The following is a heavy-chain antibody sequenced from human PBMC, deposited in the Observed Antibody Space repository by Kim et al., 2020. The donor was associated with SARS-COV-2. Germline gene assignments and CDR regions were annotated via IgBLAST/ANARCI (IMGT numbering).Heavy chain of an antibody. V-gene: IGHV4-34*01. CDR3: ARGQIVVVPAALGVVMYYYYYMDV. CDR1: GGSLSGYY. Sequence: SETLSLTCAVYGGSLSGYYWSWIRQPPGKGLEWIGEINHSGSTNYNPSLKSRVTISVDTSKNQFSLKLSSVTAADTAVYYCARGQIVVVPAALGVVMYYYYYMDVWGKGTTVTVSS. D-gene: IGHD2-2*01. J-gene: IGHJ6*03. CDR2: INHSGST.